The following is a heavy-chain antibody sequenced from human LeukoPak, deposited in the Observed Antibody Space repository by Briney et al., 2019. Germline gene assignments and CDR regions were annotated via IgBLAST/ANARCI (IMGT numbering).Heavy chain of an antibody. J-gene: IGHJ4*02. CDR1: GGSISSSNW. V-gene: IGHV4-4*02. CDR3: ARSGSYSGPYVY. D-gene: IGHD1-26*01. CDR2: IYHSGST. Sequence: SETLSLTCAVSGGSISSSNWWSWVRQPPGKGLEWIGEIYHSGSTNYNPSLKSRITMSVDTSKNQFSLKLSSVTAADTAVYYCARSGSYSGPYVYWGQGTVVTVSS.